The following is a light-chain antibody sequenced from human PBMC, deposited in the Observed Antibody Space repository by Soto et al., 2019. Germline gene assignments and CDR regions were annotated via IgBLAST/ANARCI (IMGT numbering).Light chain of an antibody. V-gene: IGLV1-40*01. CDR3: QSYDSSLSAYV. CDR1: SSNIGAGYD. J-gene: IGLJ1*01. CDR2: TNS. Sequence: QSVLTQPPSVSGAPGQRVTISCTGSSSNIGAGYDLHWYQQLPGTAPKLLIYTNSNRPSGVPDRFSGSKSGTSASLAITGLQAEDEADYYCQSYDSSLSAYVFGTGTKVTAL.